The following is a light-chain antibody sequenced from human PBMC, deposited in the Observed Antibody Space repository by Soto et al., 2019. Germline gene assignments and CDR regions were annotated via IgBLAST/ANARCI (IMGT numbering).Light chain of an antibody. CDR1: SSDVGAYNY. V-gene: IGLV2-14*03. CDR2: DVS. Sequence: QTVVTQPASVSGSPGQSITISCSGTSSDVGAYNYVSWYQHHPGKAPKLIIFDVSIRPSGVSNRFSGSKSGNTASLTISGLQAEDEADYYCSSYTTSSTPIFGGGTKLTVL. CDR3: SSYTTSSTPI. J-gene: IGLJ2*01.